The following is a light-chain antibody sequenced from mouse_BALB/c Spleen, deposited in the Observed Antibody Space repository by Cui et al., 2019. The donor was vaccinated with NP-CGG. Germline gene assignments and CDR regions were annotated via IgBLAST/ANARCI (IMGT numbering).Light chain of an antibody. Sequence: QRVVSHGSALTTSPGETVTLTCRSSTGAVTTSNYANWVQEKPDHLFTGLIGGTNNRAPGVPARFSGSLIGDKAALTITGAQTEDEAIYFCALWYSNHWVFGGGTKLTVL. CDR2: GTN. CDR3: ALWYSNHWV. J-gene: IGLJ1*01. CDR1: TGAVTTSNY. V-gene: IGLV1*01.